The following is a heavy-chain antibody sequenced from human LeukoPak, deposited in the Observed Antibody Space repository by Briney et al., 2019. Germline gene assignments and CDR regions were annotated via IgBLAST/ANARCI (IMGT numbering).Heavy chain of an antibody. CDR1: GXSISNYY. Sequence: SETLSLTFTVSGXSISNYYWSWIRQPPGKGLEWIGYLYYSGSTTYNPPLKSRVSIAADTSKNQFSLNLSSVTAADTAVYYCARLVVPDGRWVHYHYGMDVWGQGTTVTVSS. D-gene: IGHD3-9*01. V-gene: IGHV4-59*01. J-gene: IGHJ6*02. CDR3: ARLVVPDGRWVHYHYGMDV. CDR2: LYYSGST.